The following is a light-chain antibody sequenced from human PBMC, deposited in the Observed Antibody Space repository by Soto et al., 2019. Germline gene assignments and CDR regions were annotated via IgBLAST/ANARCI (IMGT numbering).Light chain of an antibody. CDR3: CSYAGSSTLYV. J-gene: IGLJ1*01. CDR1: SSDIGTYNL. V-gene: IGLV2-23*02. CDR2: EVN. Sequence: QSVLTKPASGSGSPGQSITISCTGTSSDIGTYNLVSWYQQHPGKAPKLMIYEVNKRPSGVSDRFSGSKSGNTASLTISGLQAEDEADYYCCSYAGSSTLYVFGTGTKVTVL.